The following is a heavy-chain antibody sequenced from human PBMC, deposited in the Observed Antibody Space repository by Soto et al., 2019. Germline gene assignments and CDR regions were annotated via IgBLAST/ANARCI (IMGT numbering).Heavy chain of an antibody. J-gene: IGHJ6*02. CDR1: GYTFTTYG. CDR2: ISGYNGQT. V-gene: IGHV1-18*01. CDR3: ARDGRKQLWVEGLNAMDV. Sequence: QVQVVQSGPEVKKPGASVKVSCKTSGYTFTTYGISWMRQAPGQGLEWMGWISGYNGQTNYAQKFRGRVTITTDTSTSTAYMEWRSLRPDDTAMYYCARDGRKQLWVEGLNAMDVWGQGTTVTVSS. D-gene: IGHD5-18*01.